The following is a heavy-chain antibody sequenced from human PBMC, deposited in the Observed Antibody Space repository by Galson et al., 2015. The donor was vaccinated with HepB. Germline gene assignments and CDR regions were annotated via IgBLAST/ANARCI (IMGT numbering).Heavy chain of an antibody. CDR2: ISAYNGNT. CDR1: GYTFTSYG. V-gene: IGHV1-18*04. CDR3: VRAPLAGRLSPAFDI. Sequence: SVKVSCKASGYTFTSYGISWVRQAPGQGLEWMGWISAYNGNTNYAQKLQGRVTITRDTSASTAYMELSSLRAEDTAVYYCVRAPLAGRLSPAFDIWGQGTMVTVSS. D-gene: IGHD3-10*01. J-gene: IGHJ3*02.